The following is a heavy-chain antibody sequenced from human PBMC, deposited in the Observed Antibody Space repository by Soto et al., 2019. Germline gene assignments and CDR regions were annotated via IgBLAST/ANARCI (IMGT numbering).Heavy chain of an antibody. CDR1: GYTFTNYA. J-gene: IGHJ4*02. D-gene: IGHD6-19*01. CDR3: ARAGQWLVGFDY. Sequence: QVQLVQSGAEVKKPGASMKVSCKASGYTFTNYAIHWVRRAPGQRLEWMGWINAGNDNTKYSQKFQDRVTITRDTSASTAYMERSSLRSEDTAVYYCARAGQWLVGFDYWGQGTLVTVSS. V-gene: IGHV1-3*01. CDR2: INAGNDNT.